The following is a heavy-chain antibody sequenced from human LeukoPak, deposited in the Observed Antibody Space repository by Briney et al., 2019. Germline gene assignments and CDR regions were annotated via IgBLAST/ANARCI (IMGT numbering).Heavy chain of an antibody. CDR2: ISYSGST. CDR1: GGSINSHY. J-gene: IGHJ4*02. Sequence: SETLSLTCTASGGSINSHYWSCIRQPPGKGLEWIGYISYSGSTNYNPSLKSRVTISVDTSKNQYSLELSSVTAADTAVYYCARHRSNDFEYWGQGTLVTVSS. CDR3: ARHRSNDFEY. D-gene: IGHD4-11*01. V-gene: IGHV4-59*08.